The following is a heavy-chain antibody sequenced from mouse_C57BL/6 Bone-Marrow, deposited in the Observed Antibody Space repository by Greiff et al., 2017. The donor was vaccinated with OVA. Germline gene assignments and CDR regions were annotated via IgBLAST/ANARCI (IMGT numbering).Heavy chain of an antibody. D-gene: IGHD2-4*01. V-gene: IGHV1-64*01. J-gene: IGHJ3*01. CDR3: ARRGLGNYDYDGPVSY. CDR2: IHPNSGST. CDR1: GYTFTSYW. Sequence: QVHVKQPGAELVKPGASVKLSCKASGYTFTSYWMHWVKQRPGQGLEWIGMIHPNSGSTNYNEKFKSKATLTVDKSSSTAYMQLSSLTSEDSAVYYCARRGLGNYDYDGPVSYWGQGTLVTVSA.